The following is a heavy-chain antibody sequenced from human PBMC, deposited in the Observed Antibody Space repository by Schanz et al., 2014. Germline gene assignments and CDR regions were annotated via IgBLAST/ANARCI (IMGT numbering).Heavy chain of an antibody. CDR1: GFSFDKYG. D-gene: IGHD3-10*01. J-gene: IGHJ6*02. V-gene: IGHV3-33*06. CDR3: AKDPGFAVRGFQMDV. CDR2: IWYDGSKT. Sequence: QVQLVESGGGVVQPGRSLRLSCAASGFSFDKYGMHWVRQAPGKGLEWVGVIWYDGSKTYYADSVRGRFTISRDNSKNTLSLQMDDLRGDDTALYHCAKDPGFAVRGFQMDVWGQGTMVAVSS.